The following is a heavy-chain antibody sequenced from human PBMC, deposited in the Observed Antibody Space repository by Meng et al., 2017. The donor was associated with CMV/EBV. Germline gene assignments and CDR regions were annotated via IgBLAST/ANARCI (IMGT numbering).Heavy chain of an antibody. V-gene: IGHV3-30-3*01. CDR2: ISYDGSNK. CDR1: GFTFSSYA. D-gene: IGHD1-7*01. J-gene: IGHJ4*02. CDR3: ARSMELDGVLFDY. Sequence: GGSLRLSCAASGFTFSSYAMHWVRQAPGKGLEWVAVISYDGSNKYYADSVKGRFTISRDNSKHTLYLQMNSLRAEDTAVYYCARSMELDGVLFDYWGQGTLVTVSS.